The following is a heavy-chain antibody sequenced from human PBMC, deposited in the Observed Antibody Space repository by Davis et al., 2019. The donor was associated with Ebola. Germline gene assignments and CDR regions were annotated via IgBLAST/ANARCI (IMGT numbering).Heavy chain of an antibody. D-gene: IGHD3-3*01. CDR1: GFTFSSYW. J-gene: IGHJ3*02. CDR2: IKQDGSEK. Sequence: GGSLRLSCAASGFTFSSYWMSWVRQAPGKGLEWVANIKQDGSEKYYVDSVKGRFTISRDNAKNSLYLQMNSLRAEDTAVYYCARDAGLRFLVGLDAFDIWGQGTMVTVSS. V-gene: IGHV3-7*03. CDR3: ARDAGLRFLVGLDAFDI.